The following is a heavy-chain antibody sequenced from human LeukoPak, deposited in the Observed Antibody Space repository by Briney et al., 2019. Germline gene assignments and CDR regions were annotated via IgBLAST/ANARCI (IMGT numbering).Heavy chain of an antibody. J-gene: IGHJ5*02. V-gene: IGHV5-51*01. CDR1: GYSFTSYW. D-gene: IGHD5-12*01. CDR3: ARHVPRYSGYENNWFDP. Sequence: GESLKISCKGFGYSFTSYWIGWVRQMPGKGLEWMGIIYPGDSDTRYSPSFQGQVTISADKSISTAYLQWSSLKASDTAIYYCARHVPRYSGYENNWFDPWGQGTLVTVS. CDR2: IYPGDSDT.